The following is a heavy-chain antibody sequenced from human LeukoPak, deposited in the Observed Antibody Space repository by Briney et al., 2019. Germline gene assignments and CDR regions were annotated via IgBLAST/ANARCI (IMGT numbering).Heavy chain of an antibody. Sequence: SETLSLTCTVSGGSISSYYWSWIRQPAGKGLEWIGRIYTSGSTNYNPSLKSRVTMSVDTSKNQFSLKLSSVTAADTAVYYCARGRRTRKTIFGVVFQGDYYYYMDVWGKGTTVTVSS. CDR2: IYTSGST. V-gene: IGHV4-4*07. CDR3: ARGRRTRKTIFGVVFQGDYYYYMDV. J-gene: IGHJ6*03. CDR1: GGSISSYY. D-gene: IGHD3-3*01.